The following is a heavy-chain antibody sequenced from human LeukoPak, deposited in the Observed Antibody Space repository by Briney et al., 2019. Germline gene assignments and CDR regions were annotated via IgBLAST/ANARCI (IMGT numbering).Heavy chain of an antibody. CDR2: ISSSGSTI. J-gene: IGHJ4*02. D-gene: IGHD3-3*01. CDR1: GFTFSDYY. CDR3: ARSARSEDNDFWSGYLPD. Sequence: GGSLRLSCAASGFTFSDYYMSWIRQAPGKGLEWVSYISSSGSTIYYADSVKGRFTISRDNAKNSLYLQMNSLRAEDTAVYYCARSARSEDNDFWSGYLPDWGQGTLVTVSS. V-gene: IGHV3-11*04.